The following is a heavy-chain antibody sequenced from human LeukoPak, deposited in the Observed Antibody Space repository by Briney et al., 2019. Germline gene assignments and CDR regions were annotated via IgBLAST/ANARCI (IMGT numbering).Heavy chain of an antibody. J-gene: IGHJ5*02. CDR1: GGSFSGYY. V-gene: IGHV4-34*01. Sequence: PSETLSLTCAVYGGSFSGYYWSWIRQPPGKGLEWSGEINHSGSTNYNPSLKSRVAISVDTSKNQFSLKLSSVTAADTAVYYCARALRRHTLFGVGNVNWFDPWGQGTLLTVSS. CDR2: INHSGST. CDR3: ARALRRHTLFGVGNVNWFDP. D-gene: IGHD3-3*01.